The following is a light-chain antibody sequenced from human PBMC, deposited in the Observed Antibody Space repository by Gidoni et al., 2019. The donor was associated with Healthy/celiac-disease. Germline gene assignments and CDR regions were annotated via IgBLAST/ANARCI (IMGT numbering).Light chain of an antibody. CDR3: QQYDTHLT. J-gene: IGKJ5*01. V-gene: IGKV1-33*01. CDR1: QDISNY. Sequence: DIQMTQSPSSLSASVGDRVTITCQASQDISNYLNWYQQKPGKAPTLLIYDASNLETGVPSRFSGSGSGTAFTFTISSLQPEDIATYYCQQYDTHLTFGQGTRLEIK. CDR2: DAS.